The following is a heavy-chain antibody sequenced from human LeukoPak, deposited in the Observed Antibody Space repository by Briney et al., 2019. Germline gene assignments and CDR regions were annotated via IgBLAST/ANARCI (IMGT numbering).Heavy chain of an antibody. CDR3: AGEENILTGYYRH. V-gene: IGHV3-33*01. J-gene: IGHJ4*02. CDR2: IWYDGSNK. Sequence: GGSLRLSCAASGFTFSSYGMHWVRQAPGKGLEWVAVIWYDGSNKYYADSVKGRFTISRDNSKNTLYLQMNSLRAEDTAVYYCAGEENILTGYYRHWGQGTLVTVSS. D-gene: IGHD3-9*01. CDR1: GFTFSSYG.